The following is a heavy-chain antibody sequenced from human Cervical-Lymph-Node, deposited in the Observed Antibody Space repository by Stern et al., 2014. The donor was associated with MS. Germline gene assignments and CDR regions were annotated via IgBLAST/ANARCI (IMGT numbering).Heavy chain of an antibody. D-gene: IGHD6-13*01. V-gene: IGHV3-33*01. CDR3: ASAYSSSHYYFDY. J-gene: IGHJ4*02. Sequence: QVQLVQPGGGVVQPGRSLRLSCAASGFSFSRYAMHWVRQAPGKGLEWVALICYDGSNPYYADSVTGRFTISRDNFKNTLYLQMNSLRAEDTAVYYCASAYSSSHYYFDYWGQGTLVTVSS. CDR2: ICYDGSNP. CDR1: GFSFSRYA.